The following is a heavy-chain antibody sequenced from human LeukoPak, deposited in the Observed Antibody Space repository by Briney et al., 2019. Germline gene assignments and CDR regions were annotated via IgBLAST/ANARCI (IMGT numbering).Heavy chain of an antibody. CDR2: ISSGFT. CDR1: GFTFSSYS. V-gene: IGHV3-21*01. D-gene: IGHD5-12*01. J-gene: IGHJ5*02. CDR3: ARTGGYGTSNNWFDP. Sequence: GGSLRLSCAASGFTFSSYSMNWVRQAPGKGLQWVSSISSGFTYYADSMKGRFTISRDDAKNSLYLQMNSLRVEDTAVYHCARTGGYGTSNNWFDPWGQGTLVTVSS.